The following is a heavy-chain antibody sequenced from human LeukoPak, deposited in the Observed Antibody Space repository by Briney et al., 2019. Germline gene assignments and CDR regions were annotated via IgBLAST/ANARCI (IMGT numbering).Heavy chain of an antibody. V-gene: IGHV1-8*01. CDR3: AKAFGTDRYKS. D-gene: IGHD1-14*01. CDR1: EDTFISYD. J-gene: IGHJ4*02. CDR2: MSPNTGHT. Sequence: ASVKVSCKVSEDTFISYDINWVRQATGQGLEWMGWMSPNTGHTAPAQKFQGRVTMTADTSTKTVYLELRSLKSDDTAVYYCAKAFGTDRYKSWGQGTLVTVSS.